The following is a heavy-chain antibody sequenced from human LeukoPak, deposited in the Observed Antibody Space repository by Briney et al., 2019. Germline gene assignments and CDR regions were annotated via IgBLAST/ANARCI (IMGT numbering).Heavy chain of an antibody. V-gene: IGHV1-69*05. CDR1: GGTFSSYA. D-gene: IGHD3-10*02. J-gene: IGHJ4*02. CDR2: IIPIFGTA. Sequence: SVKVSCKASGGTFSSYAISWVRQAPGQGLEWMGRIIPIFGTANYAQKFQGRVTITTNESTSTAYMELSSLRSEDTAVYYCASILSSGSYPWGQGTLVTVSS. CDR3: ASILSSGSYP.